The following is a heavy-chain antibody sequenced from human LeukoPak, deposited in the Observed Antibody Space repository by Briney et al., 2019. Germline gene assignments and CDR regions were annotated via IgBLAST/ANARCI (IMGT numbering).Heavy chain of an antibody. J-gene: IGHJ4*02. CDR1: GYTFTSYD. D-gene: IGHD3-10*01. V-gene: IGHV1-8*03. CDR3: ARTLLELDY. CDR2: MNTNSGNT. Sequence: ASVKVSCKASGYTFTSYDINWVRQAPGQGLEWMGWMNTNSGNTGYAQKFQGRVTITRNTFISTAYMELSSLRSEDTAVYYCARTLLELDYWGQGTLVTVSS.